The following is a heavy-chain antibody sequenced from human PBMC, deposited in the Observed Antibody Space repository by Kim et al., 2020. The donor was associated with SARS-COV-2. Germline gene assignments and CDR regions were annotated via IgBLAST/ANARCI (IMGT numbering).Heavy chain of an antibody. D-gene: IGHD3-10*01. CDR1: GFTFSSYW. CDR3: ARTPYGSRLN. Sequence: GGSLRLSCAASGFTFSSYWMNWVRQAPGKGLEWVANIKEDGSEKYYVDSVKGRFTISRDNAKNSLYLQMSSLRAEDTAVYYCARTPYGSRLNWGQGTLVTVSS. J-gene: IGHJ4*02. V-gene: IGHV3-7*01. CDR2: IKEDGSEK.